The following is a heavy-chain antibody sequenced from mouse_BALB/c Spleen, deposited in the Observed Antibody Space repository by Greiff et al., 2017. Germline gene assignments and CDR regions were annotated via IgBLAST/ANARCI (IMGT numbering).Heavy chain of an antibody. D-gene: IGHD1-1*01. CDR2: ISYSGST. CDR3: ARGIGYYGSSYDYYAMDY. V-gene: IGHV3-8*02. J-gene: IGHJ4*01. Sequence: DVKLQESGPSLVKPSQTLSLTCSVTGDSITSGYWNWIRKFPGNKLEYMGYISYSGSTYYNPSLKSRISITRDTSKNQYYLQLNSVTTEDTATYYCARGIGYYGSSYDYYAMDYWGQGTSVTVSS. CDR1: GDSITSGY.